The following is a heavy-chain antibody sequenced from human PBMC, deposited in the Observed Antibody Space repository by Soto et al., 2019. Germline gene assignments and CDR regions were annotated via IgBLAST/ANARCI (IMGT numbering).Heavy chain of an antibody. V-gene: IGHV2-5*01. Sequence: SGPTLVNPTQTVTLACTFSGFSLTTTDRVVVGWILQSPGKALEWLALVYWNDDKRYSPSLGSRLTITKDTSKNQVVLTVTDMDPVETGTYYCAHTYDFRSGHLDYFDNWRQGTLVTVPS. CDR3: AHTYDFRSGHLDYFDN. D-gene: IGHD3-3*01. CDR2: VYWNDDK. CDR1: GFSLTTTDRVV. J-gene: IGHJ4*02.